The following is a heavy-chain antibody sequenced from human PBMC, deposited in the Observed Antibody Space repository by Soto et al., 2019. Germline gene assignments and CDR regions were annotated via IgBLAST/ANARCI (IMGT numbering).Heavy chain of an antibody. Sequence: EVQLVESGGGLVQPGGSLRLSCAASEFTFSNYWMTWVRQAPGKGLEWVASIKTDGSEKYYVDSVKGRFTISRDNARNSLYLQVNSLRAEDAAAYYGVRGGLLPHFDLGGRATLAPVSS. CDR2: IKTDGSEK. J-gene: IGHJ2*01. CDR1: EFTFSNYW. V-gene: IGHV3-7*04. D-gene: IGHD1-26*01. CDR3: VRGGLLPHFDL.